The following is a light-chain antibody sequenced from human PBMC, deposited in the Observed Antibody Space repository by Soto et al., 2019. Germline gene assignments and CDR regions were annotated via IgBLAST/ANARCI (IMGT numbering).Light chain of an antibody. CDR1: QSISSY. V-gene: IGKV1-39*01. Sequence: DIQMTQSPSSLSASVGDRVTITCRASQSISSYLNWYQQKPGKAPKLLIYAASSWQSGVPSRFSGSGSGTDFTLTISSLQPEDFATYYCQQRYSTPNSFGPGTKVYI. CDR2: AAS. J-gene: IGKJ3*01. CDR3: QQRYSTPNS.